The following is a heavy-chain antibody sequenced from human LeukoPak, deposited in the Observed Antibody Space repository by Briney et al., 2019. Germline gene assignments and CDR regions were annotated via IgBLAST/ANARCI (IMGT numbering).Heavy chain of an antibody. J-gene: IGHJ4*02. CDR1: GYTFSSYA. V-gene: IGHV3-30-3*01. D-gene: IGHD3-3*01. CDR2: ISYDGSNK. Sequence: GGSLRLSCAASGYTFSSYAMHWVRQAPGKGLEWVAVISYDGSNKYYADSVKGRFTISRDNSKNTLYLQMNSLRAEDTAVYYCAKEYYDFWSGVPNCLDYWGQGTLVTVSS. CDR3: AKEYYDFWSGVPNCLDY.